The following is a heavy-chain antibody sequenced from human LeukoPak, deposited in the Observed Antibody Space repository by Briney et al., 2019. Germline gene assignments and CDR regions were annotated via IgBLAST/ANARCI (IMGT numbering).Heavy chain of an antibody. CDR1: GYTFTSYD. CDR3: ARGRYSSDALDY. J-gene: IGHJ4*02. V-gene: IGHV1-8*01. D-gene: IGHD6-25*01. Sequence: GASVKVSCKASGYTFTSYDINWVRQATGQGLEWMGWMNPNSGNTGYAQKFQGRVTMTRNTSISTAYMELSSLRSEDTAVYYCARGRYSSDALDYWGRGTLVTVSS. CDR2: MNPNSGNT.